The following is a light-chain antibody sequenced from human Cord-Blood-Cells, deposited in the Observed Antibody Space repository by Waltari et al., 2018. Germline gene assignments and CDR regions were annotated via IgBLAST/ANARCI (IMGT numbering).Light chain of an antibody. CDR2: RTN. CDR1: AGAVATGYS. Sequence: QTVVTRERSVSVSAGGTVPITCGWSAGAVATGYSPSCYQQTPGQAPRTLIYRTNTRSSGLPDRFSGSILGNNAALTITGAQADDESDYYCVLYMGTAIWVFGGGTQLTVL. CDR3: VLYMGTAIWV. J-gene: IGLJ3*02. V-gene: IGLV8-61*01.